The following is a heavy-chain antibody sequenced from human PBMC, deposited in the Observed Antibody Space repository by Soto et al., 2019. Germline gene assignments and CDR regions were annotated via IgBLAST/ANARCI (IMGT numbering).Heavy chain of an antibody. Sequence: ASVKVSCKASGYTFTSYAMHWVRQAPGQRLEWMGWINAGNGNTKYSQKFQGRVTITRDTSASTAYIELSSLRSEDTAVYYCARDKDYYDSSGTLDYWGQGTLVTVSS. CDR1: GYTFTSYA. J-gene: IGHJ4*02. CDR3: ARDKDYYDSSGTLDY. CDR2: INAGNGNT. D-gene: IGHD3-22*01. V-gene: IGHV1-3*01.